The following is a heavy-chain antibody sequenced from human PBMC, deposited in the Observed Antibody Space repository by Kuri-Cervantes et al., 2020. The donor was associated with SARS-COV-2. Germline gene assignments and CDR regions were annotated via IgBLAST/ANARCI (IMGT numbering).Heavy chain of an antibody. CDR3: ARAYYDFWSGYYSSYYGMDV. Sequence: GESLKISCAASGFTFSSYGMHWVRQAPGKGLEWVAVIWFDGSNKYYADSVKGRFTISRDNSKNTLYLQMNSLRAEDTAVYYCARAYYDFWSGYYSSYYGMDVWGQGTTVTVSS. V-gene: IGHV3-33*01. CDR1: GFTFSSYG. D-gene: IGHD3-3*01. J-gene: IGHJ6*02. CDR2: IWFDGSNK.